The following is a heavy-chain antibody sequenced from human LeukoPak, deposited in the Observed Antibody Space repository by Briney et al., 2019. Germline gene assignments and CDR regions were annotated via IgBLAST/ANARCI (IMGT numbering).Heavy chain of an antibody. Sequence: GASVKVSCKASGYTFTSLDISWVRQANGQGLEWLGWMNPKNGNTGYAQKFRGRVTITRDTSESIAYMELSGLRSDDTAVYYCARARHRKEASGSYDLSFDYWGQGTLVTVSS. D-gene: IGHD1-26*01. CDR3: ARARHRKEASGSYDLSFDY. V-gene: IGHV1-8*03. CDR2: MNPKNGNT. CDR1: GYTFTSLD. J-gene: IGHJ4*02.